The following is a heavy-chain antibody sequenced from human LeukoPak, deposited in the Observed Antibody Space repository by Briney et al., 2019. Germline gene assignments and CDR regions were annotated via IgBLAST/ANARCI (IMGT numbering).Heavy chain of an antibody. CDR1: GYTFTSYY. D-gene: IGHD2-2*01. V-gene: IGHV1-46*01. CDR3: ARRQGYCSSTSCYYYYGMDV. Sequence: GASVTVSCTASGYTFTSYYMHWVRQAPGQGLEWMGIINPSGGSTSYAQKFQGRVTMTRDTSTSTVYMELSSLRSEDTAVYYCARRQGYCSSTSCYYYYGMDVWGQGTTVTVSS. CDR2: INPSGGST. J-gene: IGHJ6*02.